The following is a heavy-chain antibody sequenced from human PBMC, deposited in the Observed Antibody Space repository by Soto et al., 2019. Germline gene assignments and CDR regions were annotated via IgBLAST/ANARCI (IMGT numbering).Heavy chain of an antibody. CDR1: GFTFSSYG. D-gene: IGHD6-13*01. CDR2: IWYDGSNK. Sequence: GGSLRLSCAASGFTFSSYGMHWVRQAPGKGLEWVAVIWYDGSNKYYADSVKGRFTISRDNSKNTLYLQMNSLRAEDTAVYYCASDPIAAAAYYYYGMDVWGQGTTVTVS. V-gene: IGHV3-33*01. CDR3: ASDPIAAAAYYYYGMDV. J-gene: IGHJ6*02.